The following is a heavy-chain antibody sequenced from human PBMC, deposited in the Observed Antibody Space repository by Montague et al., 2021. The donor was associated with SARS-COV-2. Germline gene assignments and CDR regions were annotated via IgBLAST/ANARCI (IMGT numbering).Heavy chain of an antibody. D-gene: IGHD3-10*01. CDR3: ARTYYYGSVVWFDP. J-gene: IGHJ5*02. CDR1: GGSISSYY. V-gene: IGHV4-59*08. Sequence: SETLSPTCTVSGGSISSYYWSWIRQPPGKGLEWIGYIYYSGSTDYNPSLKSRVTISVDTSKNQFSLKLSSVTAADTAVYYCARTYYYGSVVWFDPWGQGTLVTVSS. CDR2: IYYSGST.